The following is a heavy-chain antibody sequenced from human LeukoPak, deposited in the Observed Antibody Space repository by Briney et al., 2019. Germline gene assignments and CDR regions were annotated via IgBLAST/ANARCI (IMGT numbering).Heavy chain of an antibody. Sequence: SETLSLTCAVYGGSFSGYYWGWIRQPPGKELQWIASVYYSGRTNYSPSLKSRVTISVDTSEKQFSLQLNSVTAADTAVYYCARQGSAYYFDFWGQGLLVTVSS. CDR3: ARQGSAYYFDF. D-gene: IGHD2-15*01. J-gene: IGHJ4*02. V-gene: IGHV4-59*08. CDR1: GGSFSGYY. CDR2: VYYSGRT.